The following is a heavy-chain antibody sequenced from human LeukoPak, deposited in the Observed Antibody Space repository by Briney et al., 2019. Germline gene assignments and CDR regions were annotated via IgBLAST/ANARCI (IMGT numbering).Heavy chain of an antibody. CDR1: GFTFDDYA. CDR2: ISWNSGSI. J-gene: IGHJ3*02. D-gene: IGHD3-22*01. V-gene: IGHV3-9*01. Sequence: GGSLRLSCAASGFTFDDYAMYWVRQAPGKGLEWVSGISWNSGSIGYADSVKGRFTISRDNAKNSLYLQMNSLRAEDTAVYYCARGPYYYDSSGYYAFDIWGQGTMVTVSS. CDR3: ARGPYYYDSSGYYAFDI.